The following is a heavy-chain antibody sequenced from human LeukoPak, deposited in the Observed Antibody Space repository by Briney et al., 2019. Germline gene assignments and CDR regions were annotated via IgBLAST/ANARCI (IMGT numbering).Heavy chain of an antibody. V-gene: IGHV3-23*01. J-gene: IGHJ4*02. CDR2: ISGSGGST. Sequence: GGSLRLSCAASGFTFSSYAMSWVRQTPEKGLEWVSGISGSGGSTYNADSVKGRFTISRDNSKNRLYLQMNGLRAEDTAVYYCARDSSGWYGVLGSYGYYFDYWGQGTLVTVSS. CDR1: GFTFSSYA. D-gene: IGHD6-19*01. CDR3: ARDSSGWYGVLGSYGYYFDY.